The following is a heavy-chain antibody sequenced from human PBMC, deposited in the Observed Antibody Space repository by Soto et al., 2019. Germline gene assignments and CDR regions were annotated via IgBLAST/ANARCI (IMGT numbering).Heavy chain of an antibody. CDR1: GFTGSSKY. Sequence: VQLVESGGGLVQPGGSLRLSCAASGFTGSSKYMSWVRQAPGKGLEWVSVIYRGGSAYYADSVKGRFTISRDNSKNTLPLQMNSLRAEDTAVYYCASSIVGALEIWGQGTMVTVSS. CDR3: ASSIVGALEI. J-gene: IGHJ3*02. V-gene: IGHV3-66*01. D-gene: IGHD1-26*01. CDR2: IYRGGSA.